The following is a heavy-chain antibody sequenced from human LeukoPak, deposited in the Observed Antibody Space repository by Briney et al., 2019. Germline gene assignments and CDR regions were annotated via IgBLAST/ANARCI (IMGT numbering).Heavy chain of an antibody. CDR1: GFIFSTYG. J-gene: IGHJ4*02. Sequence: GGSLRLSCVASGFIFSTYGMSWVRRAPGKGLEWVSTITAGGGSTYYADSVKGRFTISRDNSKNTLYLQMNNLRAEDTAIYCCVKGRYCGGTSCSYFDCWGQGTLVTFSS. D-gene: IGHD2-2*01. CDR2: ITAGGGST. CDR3: VKGRYCGGTSCSYFDC. V-gene: IGHV3-23*01.